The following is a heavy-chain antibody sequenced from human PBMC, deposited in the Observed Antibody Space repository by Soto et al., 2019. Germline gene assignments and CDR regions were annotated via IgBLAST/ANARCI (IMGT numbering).Heavy chain of an antibody. CDR3: ARRLFTIFGVAAFDY. CDR1: GGSFSGYY. V-gene: IGHV4-34*01. CDR2: INHSGST. Sequence: QVQLQQWGAGLLKPSETLSLTCAVYGGSFSGYYWSWIRQPPGKGLEWIGEINHSGSTNYNPSLKSRVTISVDTSKNQFSLKLSSVTAADTAVYYCARRLFTIFGVAAFDYWGQGTLVTVSS. J-gene: IGHJ4*02. D-gene: IGHD3-3*01.